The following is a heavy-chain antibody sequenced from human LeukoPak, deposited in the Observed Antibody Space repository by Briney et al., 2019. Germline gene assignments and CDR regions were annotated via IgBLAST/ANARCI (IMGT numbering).Heavy chain of an antibody. CDR1: GFTFSSYS. CDR3: ARDYSNYGGGFDY. D-gene: IGHD4-11*01. J-gene: IGHJ4*02. CDR2: ISSSTSTI. V-gene: IGHV3-48*01. Sequence: GGSLRLSCAASGFTFSSYSMNWVRQAPGKGLEWVSYISSSTSTIYYADSVKGRFTISRDSAKNSLYLQMNSLRAEDTAMYYCARDYSNYGGGFDYWGQGILVTVSS.